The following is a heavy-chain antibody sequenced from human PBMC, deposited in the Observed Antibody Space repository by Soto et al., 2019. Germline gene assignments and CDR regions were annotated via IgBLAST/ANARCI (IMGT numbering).Heavy chain of an antibody. Sequence: PSETLSLTCTVSGVSISSYYWSWIRQPPGKGLEWIGYIYYSGSTNYNPSLKSRVTISVDTSKNQFSLKLSSVTAADTAVYYCARSGSYSAFDIWGQGTMVTVS. V-gene: IGHV4-59*01. CDR1: GVSISSYY. CDR3: ARSGSYSAFDI. D-gene: IGHD1-26*01. CDR2: IYYSGST. J-gene: IGHJ3*02.